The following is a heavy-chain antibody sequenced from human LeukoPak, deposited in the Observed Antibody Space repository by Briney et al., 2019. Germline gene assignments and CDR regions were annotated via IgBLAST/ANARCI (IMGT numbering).Heavy chain of an antibody. CDR2: INPKTGVT. CDR3: ARDLAMYSPDLDY. D-gene: IGHD1-26*01. Sequence: ASVKDSCKPSGYTFTDYYLHWVRQAPGHGLEWMGWINPKTGVTKYAQNFQGRVTMTRDTSISTAYMEVSRLRSDDTAVFYCARDLAMYSPDLDYWGQGTLVTVSS. J-gene: IGHJ4*02. CDR1: GYTFTDYY. V-gene: IGHV1-2*02.